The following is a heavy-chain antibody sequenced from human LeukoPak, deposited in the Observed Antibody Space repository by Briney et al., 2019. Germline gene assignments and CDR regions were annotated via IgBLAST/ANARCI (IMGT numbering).Heavy chain of an antibody. Sequence: NPGGSLRLSCAASGFTFSDYYMSWIRQAPGKGLEWVSYISSSGSTIYYADSVKGRFTISRDNAKNSLYLQMNSLRAEDTAVYYCARSLGHNPLGAFDIWGQGTMVTVSS. D-gene: IGHD1-14*01. CDR2: ISSSGSTI. CDR1: GFTFSDYY. CDR3: ARSLGHNPLGAFDI. J-gene: IGHJ3*02. V-gene: IGHV3-11*04.